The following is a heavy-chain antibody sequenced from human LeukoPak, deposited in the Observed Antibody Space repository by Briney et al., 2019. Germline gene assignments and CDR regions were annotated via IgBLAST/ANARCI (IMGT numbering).Heavy chain of an antibody. CDR1: GGSISSSSYY. CDR2: IYYIGST. V-gene: IGHV4-39*01. J-gene: IGHJ4*02. D-gene: IGHD3-3*01. CDR3: ASLYYDFWSGYYTPYYFDY. Sequence: SETLSLTCTVSGGSISSSSYYWGWIRQPPGKGLEWIGGIYYIGSTYYNPSLKSRVTISVDTSKNQFSLKLSSVTAADTAVYYCASLYYDFWSGYYTPYYFDYWGQGTLVTVSS.